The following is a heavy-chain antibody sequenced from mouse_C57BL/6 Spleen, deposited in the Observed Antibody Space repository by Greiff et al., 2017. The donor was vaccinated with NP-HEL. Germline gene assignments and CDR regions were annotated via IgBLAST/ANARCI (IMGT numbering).Heavy chain of an antibody. CDR3: TRSYYYGSSYVDD. CDR2: IDPETGGT. V-gene: IGHV1-15*01. Sequence: QVQLQQSGAELVRPGASVTLSCKASGYTFTDYEMHWVKQTPVHGLEWIGAIDPETGGTAYNQKFKGKAILTADKSSSTAYMELRSLTSEGSAVYYCTRSYYYGSSYVDDWGQGTTLTVSS. CDR1: GYTFTDYE. D-gene: IGHD1-1*01. J-gene: IGHJ2*01.